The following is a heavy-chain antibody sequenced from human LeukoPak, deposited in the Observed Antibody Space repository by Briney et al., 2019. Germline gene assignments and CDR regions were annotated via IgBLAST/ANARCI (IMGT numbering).Heavy chain of an antibody. J-gene: IGHJ5*02. D-gene: IGHD3-22*01. V-gene: IGHV1-2*02. Sequence: GASVKVSCKASGYTFTGYYMHWVRQAPGQGREWMGWINPNSGGTNYAQKFQGRVTMTRDTSISTAYMELSRLRSDDTAVYYCARQGYDSSGPFTGWFDPWGQGTLVTVSS. CDR1: GYTFTGYY. CDR3: ARQGYDSSGPFTGWFDP. CDR2: INPNSGGT.